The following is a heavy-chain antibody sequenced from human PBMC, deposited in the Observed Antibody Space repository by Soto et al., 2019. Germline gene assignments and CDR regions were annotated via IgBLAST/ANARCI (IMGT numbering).Heavy chain of an antibody. CDR3: AREDL. CDR1: GGSISSGDYY. Sequence: QVQLQESGPGLVKPSQTLSLTCTVSGGSISSGDYYWSWIRQPPGKGLEWIGYIYYSENTYYNPSLKSLATRSVATSNIQFSLKLSAVTAADPAVYYRAREDLWGQGTLVTASS. CDR2: IYYSENT. V-gene: IGHV4-30-4*01. J-gene: IGHJ1*01.